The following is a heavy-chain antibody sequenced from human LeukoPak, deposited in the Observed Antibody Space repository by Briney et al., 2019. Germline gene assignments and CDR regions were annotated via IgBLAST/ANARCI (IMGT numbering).Heavy chain of an antibody. CDR3: ARMTVSGKDNWFDP. D-gene: IGHD6-19*01. V-gene: IGHV1-8*03. CDR1: GYTFTSCD. CDR2: LNPNSGNT. Sequence: ASVKVSCKASGYTFTSCDINWVRQATGQGLEWMGWLNPNSGNTGYAQKFQGRVTITRNTSINTAYMELSSLRSEDTAVYYCARMTVSGKDNWFDPWGQGTLVTVSS. J-gene: IGHJ5*02.